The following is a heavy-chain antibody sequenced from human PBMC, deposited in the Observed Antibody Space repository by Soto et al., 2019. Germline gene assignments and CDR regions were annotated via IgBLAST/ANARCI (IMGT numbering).Heavy chain of an antibody. J-gene: IGHJ4*02. CDR3: ARGGYDFWSGYYTFDY. Sequence: ASVKVSCKASGYTFTSYGISWVRQAPGQGLEWMGWISAYNGNTNYAQKLQGRVTMTTDTSTSTAYMELRSLSSDDTAVYYCARGGYDFWSGYYTFDYWGQGTLVTVSS. CDR1: GYTFTSYG. D-gene: IGHD3-3*01. V-gene: IGHV1-18*01. CDR2: ISAYNGNT.